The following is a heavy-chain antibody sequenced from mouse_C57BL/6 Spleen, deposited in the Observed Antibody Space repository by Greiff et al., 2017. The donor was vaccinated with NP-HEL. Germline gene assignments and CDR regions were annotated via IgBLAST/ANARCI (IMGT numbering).Heavy chain of an antibody. CDR3: ARSDWGYYFDY. D-gene: IGHD4-1*01. J-gene: IGHJ2*01. CDR1: GYTFTSYW. V-gene: IGHV1-7*01. Sequence: GYTFTSYWMHWVKQRPGQGLEWIGYINPSSGYTKYNQKFKDKATLTADKSSSTAFMQLSSLTYEDSAVYYCARSDWGYYFDYWGQGTTLTVSS. CDR2: INPSSGYT.